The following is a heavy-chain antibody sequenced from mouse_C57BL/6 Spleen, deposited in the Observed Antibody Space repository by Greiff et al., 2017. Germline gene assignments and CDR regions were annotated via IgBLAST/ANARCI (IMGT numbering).Heavy chain of an antibody. J-gene: IGHJ3*01. V-gene: IGHV7-3*01. Sequence: EVQLVESGGGLVQPGGSLSLSCAASGFTFTDYYMSWVRQPPGKALEWLGFIRNKANGYTTEYSASVKGRFTISRDNSQSILYLQMNALRAEDSATYYCARDYGSSYDGFAYWGQGTLVTVSA. CDR3: ARDYGSSYDGFAY. CDR1: GFTFTDYY. D-gene: IGHD1-1*01. CDR2: IRNKANGYTT.